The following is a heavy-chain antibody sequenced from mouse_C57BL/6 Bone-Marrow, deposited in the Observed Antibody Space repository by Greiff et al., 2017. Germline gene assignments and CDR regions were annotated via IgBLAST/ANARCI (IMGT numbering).Heavy chain of an antibody. J-gene: IGHJ3*01. Sequence: VQLQQSGAELMKPGASVKLSCKATGYTFTGYWIEWVKQRPGHGLELIGEILPGSGSTNYNEKFKCKATFTADTSSNTAYMQLSSLTTEDSAIYYCARRWLLPWFAYWGQGTLVTVSA. V-gene: IGHV1-9*01. CDR3: ARRWLLPWFAY. CDR1: GYTFTGYW. D-gene: IGHD2-3*01. CDR2: ILPGSGST.